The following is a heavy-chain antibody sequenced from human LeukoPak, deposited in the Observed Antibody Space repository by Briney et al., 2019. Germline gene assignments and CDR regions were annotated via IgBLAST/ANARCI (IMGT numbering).Heavy chain of an antibody. CDR1: GYSFTSYW. D-gene: IGHD5-18*01. CDR3: ARHPTRLQLSKPPYYYYYVDV. V-gene: IGHV5-51*01. Sequence: GESLKISCKGSGYSFTSYWIGWVRQMPGKGLEWMGIIYPGDSDTRYSPSFQGQVTISADKSISTAYLQWSSLKASDTAMYYCARHPTRLQLSKPPYYYYYVDVWGKGTTVTVSS. CDR2: IYPGDSDT. J-gene: IGHJ6*03.